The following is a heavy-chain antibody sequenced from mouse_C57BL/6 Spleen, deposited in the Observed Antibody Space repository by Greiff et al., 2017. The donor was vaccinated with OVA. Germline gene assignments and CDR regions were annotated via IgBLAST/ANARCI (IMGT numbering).Heavy chain of an antibody. CDR2: ISGGGGNT. CDR3: ASHYYGSSYHFDY. Sequence: EVKLMESGGGLVKPGGSLKLSCAASGFTFSSYTMSWVRQTPEKRLEWVATISGGGGNTYYPDSVKGRFTISRDNAKNTLYLQMSSLRSEDTALYYCASHYYGSSYHFDYWGQGTTLTVSS. V-gene: IGHV5-9*01. D-gene: IGHD1-1*01. J-gene: IGHJ2*01. CDR1: GFTFSSYT.